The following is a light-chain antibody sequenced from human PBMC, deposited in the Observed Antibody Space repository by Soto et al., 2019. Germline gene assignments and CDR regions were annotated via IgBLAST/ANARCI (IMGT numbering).Light chain of an antibody. CDR1: QSVTSNY. Sequence: EIVLTQSPGTLSLSPGERATLSCRASQSVTSNYLAWYQQKPGQAPRLLIFGASIRDTGIPDRFSGRGSGTVFPLTISRLEPEDFAVYYCQQYGSSPGTFGPGTKV. CDR3: QQYGSSPGT. V-gene: IGKV3-20*01. CDR2: GAS. J-gene: IGKJ1*01.